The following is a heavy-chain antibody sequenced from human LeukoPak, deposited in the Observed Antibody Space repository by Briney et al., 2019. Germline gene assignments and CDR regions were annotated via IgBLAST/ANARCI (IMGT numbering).Heavy chain of an antibody. CDR2: LSRSTTII. Sequence: GGSLRLSCAASGFTFSSYWMSWVRQAPGKGLEWISYLSRSTTIIYYADSVKGRFTISRDNAKNSLYLQMNSLRAEDTAIYYCARSGWYDDFDYLGQGTLVTVSS. CDR3: ARSGWYDDFDY. V-gene: IGHV3-48*01. CDR1: GFTFSSYW. D-gene: IGHD6-19*01. J-gene: IGHJ4*02.